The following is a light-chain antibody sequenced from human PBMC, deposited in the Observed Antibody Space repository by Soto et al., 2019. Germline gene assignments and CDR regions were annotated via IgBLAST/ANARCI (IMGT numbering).Light chain of an antibody. CDR1: QSIGSW. V-gene: IGKV1-5*03. J-gene: IGKJ1*01. CDR2: KTS. CDR3: HQYNSYWT. Sequence: MTQSPATLSVSPGERATLSCRASQSIGSWLAWYQQKPGRAPKLLIYKTSILENGVQSRFSGSGSGTEFTLSISSLKPDDFATYYCHQYNSYWTFGQGTKVDIK.